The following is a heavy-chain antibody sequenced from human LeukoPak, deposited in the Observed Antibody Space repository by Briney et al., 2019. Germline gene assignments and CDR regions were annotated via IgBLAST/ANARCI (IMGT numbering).Heavy chain of an antibody. CDR2: ISISGSPI. J-gene: IGHJ4*02. CDR1: GFTMSNYG. D-gene: IGHD6-19*01. CDR3: AKELYSSGWYDY. V-gene: IGHV3-48*01. Sequence: GGSLRLSCAASGFTMSNYGMNWVRQAPGEGLEWLSFISISGSPIKYADSVKGRFTISRDSGKNSVYLHMNSLRGEDTAVYYCAKELYSSGWYDYWGQGTLVTVSS.